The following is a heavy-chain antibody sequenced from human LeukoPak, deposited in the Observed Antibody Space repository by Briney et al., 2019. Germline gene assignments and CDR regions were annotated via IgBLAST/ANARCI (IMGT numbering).Heavy chain of an antibody. Sequence: ASVKVSCKASGYSFDSYGISWVRQAPGQGLEWMGWITTYNGNTNYAQRFQGRVTMTTDTSTSTAYVELKSMRSDDTAVYHCARDRYSEHSQRYYFDYWGQGTLVTVSS. CDR2: ITTYNGNT. CDR1: GYSFDSYG. J-gene: IGHJ4*02. CDR3: ARDRYSEHSQRYYFDY. D-gene: IGHD6-13*01. V-gene: IGHV1-18*01.